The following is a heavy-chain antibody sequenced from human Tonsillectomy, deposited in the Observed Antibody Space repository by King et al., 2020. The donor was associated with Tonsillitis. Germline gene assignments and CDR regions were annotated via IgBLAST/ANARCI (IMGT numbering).Heavy chain of an antibody. J-gene: IGHJ4*02. CDR2: INPNNGGT. V-gene: IGHV1-2*02. CDR3: ARDYPDTAMGHVQY. Sequence: VQLVQSGAEVKKPGASVKVSCKASGYTFTGYYMHWVRQAPGQGLEWMGWINPNNGGTNYAQKFQGRVTMTRDTSISTAYMELSRLRSDDTAVYYCARDYPDTAMGHVQYWRQGTLVTVSS. D-gene: IGHD5-18*01. CDR1: GYTFTGYY.